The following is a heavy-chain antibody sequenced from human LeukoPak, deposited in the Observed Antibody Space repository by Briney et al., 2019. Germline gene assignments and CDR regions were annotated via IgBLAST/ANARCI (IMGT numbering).Heavy chain of an antibody. Sequence: GGSLRLSCAASGFTFSSYWMSWVRQAPGKGLEWVANIKQDGSEKYYVDSVKGRFTISRDNAKNSLYLQMNSLRAEDTAVYYCARVRFDYGDYYNNFDYWGQGTLVTVSS. CDR2: IKQDGSEK. J-gene: IGHJ4*02. CDR3: ARVRFDYGDYYNNFDY. V-gene: IGHV3-7*01. D-gene: IGHD4-17*01. CDR1: GFTFSSYW.